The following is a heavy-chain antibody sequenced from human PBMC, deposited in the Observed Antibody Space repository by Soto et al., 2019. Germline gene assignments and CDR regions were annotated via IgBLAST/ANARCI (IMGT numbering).Heavy chain of an antibody. CDR2: IFHSGST. J-gene: IGHJ4*02. CDR3: VRSRDNGYYTYFDY. D-gene: IGHD3-22*01. Sequence: SETLSLTCTVSGCSISSYYWSWIRQPPGEGLEWIGYIFHSGSTKYNPSLKSRVTISVNMSKNQFSLKLSSVTAADTAVYYCVRSRDNGYYTYFDYWGQGTLVTVSS. CDR1: GCSISSYY. V-gene: IGHV4-59*01.